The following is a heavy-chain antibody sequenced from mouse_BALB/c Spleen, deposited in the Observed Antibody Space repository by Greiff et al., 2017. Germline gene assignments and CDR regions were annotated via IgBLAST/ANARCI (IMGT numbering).Heavy chain of an antibody. Sequence: EVHLVESGGGLVKPGGSLKLSCAASGFTFSDYYMYWVRQTPEKRLEWVATISDGGSYTYYPDSVKGRFTISRDNAKNNLYLQMSSLKSEDTAMYYCARGGGYGNYEEWFAYWGQGTLVTVSA. J-gene: IGHJ3*01. CDR3: ARGGGYGNYEEWFAY. CDR2: ISDGGSYT. D-gene: IGHD2-1*01. V-gene: IGHV5-4*02. CDR1: GFTFSDYY.